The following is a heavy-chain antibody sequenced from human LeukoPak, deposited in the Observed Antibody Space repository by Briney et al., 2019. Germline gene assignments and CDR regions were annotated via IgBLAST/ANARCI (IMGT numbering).Heavy chain of an antibody. J-gene: IGHJ4*02. V-gene: IGHV3-23*01. Sequence: GGSLRLSCAASGFTFRSYAIYGVREAPGKGLEWGSGISGSGGDTYFADSVKGQFTISRDNSKNTVFLQTDSLRAEDTAVYYCAKTTAGYSSGRYPGWPVDYWGQGTLVTVSS. CDR2: ISGSGGDT. CDR3: AKTTAGYSSGRYPGWPVDY. CDR1: GFTFRSYA. D-gene: IGHD6-19*01.